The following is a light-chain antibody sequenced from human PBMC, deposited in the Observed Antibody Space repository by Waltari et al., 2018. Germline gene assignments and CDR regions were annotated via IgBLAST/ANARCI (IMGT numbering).Light chain of an antibody. J-gene: IGKJ1*01. CDR2: GAS. Sequence: EIVLTQSPGTLSLSPGERATRSCRASPSVRGSLAWYQQKAGQAPRLIIYGASSRATGIPDRFSGSGSGTDFSLTISRLEPEDFAVYYCQHYVRLPATFGQGTKVEIK. V-gene: IGKV3-20*01. CDR3: QHYVRLPAT. CDR1: PSVRGS.